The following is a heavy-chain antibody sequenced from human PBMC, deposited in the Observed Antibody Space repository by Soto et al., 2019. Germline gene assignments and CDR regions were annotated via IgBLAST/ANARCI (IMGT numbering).Heavy chain of an antibody. D-gene: IGHD3-22*01. CDR1: GGSMNSRTYY. Sequence: SETLSLTCTVSGGSMNSRTYYWAWLRQPPGKGLEWIGSIYHSGSTYYNPSLQSRVIISVDTSNSQFSLKLNSVTAADTAIYYCARHYPQSSGYYSYYFDYWGLGTLVTAPQ. J-gene: IGHJ4*02. CDR3: ARHYPQSSGYYSYYFDY. V-gene: IGHV4-39*01. CDR2: IYHSGST.